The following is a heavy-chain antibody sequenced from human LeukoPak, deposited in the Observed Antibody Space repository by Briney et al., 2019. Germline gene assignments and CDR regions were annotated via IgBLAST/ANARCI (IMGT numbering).Heavy chain of an antibody. J-gene: IGHJ4*02. CDR2: ITGSGDDT. Sequence: GGSLRLSCAASGFTFNNYAMSWVRQAPGKGLEWVSAITGSGDDTYHADSVKGRFTISGDNSKNALYLQMNSLTAEDTAVYYCAKGSRGSRPYFFDFWGQEILVTVSS. CDR1: GFTFNNYA. CDR3: AKGSRGSRPYFFDF. V-gene: IGHV3-23*01. D-gene: IGHD3-10*01.